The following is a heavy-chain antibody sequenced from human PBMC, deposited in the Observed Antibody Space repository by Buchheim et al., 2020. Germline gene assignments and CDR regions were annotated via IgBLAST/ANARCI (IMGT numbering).Heavy chain of an antibody. CDR1: GFTFSSYG. CDR3: AKEWDSSLEDYYGMDV. CDR2: IWYDGSNK. J-gene: IGHJ6*02. D-gene: IGHD6-6*01. Sequence: QVQLVESGGGVVQPGRSLRLSCAASGFTFSSYGMHWVRQAPGKGLEWVAVIWYDGSNKYYADSVKGRFTISRDNSKNTLYLQMNSLRAEDTAVYYCAKEWDSSLEDYYGMDVWGQGTT. V-gene: IGHV3-33*06.